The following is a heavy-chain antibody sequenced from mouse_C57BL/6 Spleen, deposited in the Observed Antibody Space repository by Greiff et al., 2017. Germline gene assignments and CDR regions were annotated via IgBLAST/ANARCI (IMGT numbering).Heavy chain of an antibody. Sequence: EVQLVESGGGLVQPGGSLKLSCAASGFTFSDYYMYWVRQTPEKRLEWVAYISNGGGSTYYPDTVKGRFTISRDNAKNTLYLQMSRLKSEDTAMYYCARRGDGNYNYAMDYWGQGTSVTVSS. J-gene: IGHJ4*01. CDR3: ARRGDGNYNYAMDY. D-gene: IGHD2-1*01. CDR2: ISNGGGST. V-gene: IGHV5-12*01. CDR1: GFTFSDYY.